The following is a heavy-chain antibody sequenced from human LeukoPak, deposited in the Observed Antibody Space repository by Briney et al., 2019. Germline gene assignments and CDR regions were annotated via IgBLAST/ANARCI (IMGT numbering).Heavy chain of an antibody. V-gene: IGHV1-69*13. CDR2: IIPIFGTA. CDR1: GYTFTNSG. CDR3: ARDQSIFGVVPPLAEGLYYMDV. D-gene: IGHD3-3*01. J-gene: IGHJ6*03. Sequence: ASVKVSCKTSGYTFTNSGISWVRQAPGQGLEWMGGIIPIFGTANYAQKFQGRVTITADESTSTAYMELSSLRSEDTAVYYCARDQSIFGVVPPLAEGLYYMDVWGKGTTVTVSS.